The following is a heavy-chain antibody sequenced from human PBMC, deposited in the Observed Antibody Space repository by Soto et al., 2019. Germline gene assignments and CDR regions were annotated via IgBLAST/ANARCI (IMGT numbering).Heavy chain of an antibody. Sequence: QVQLQESGPRLVKSSETLSLTCTVSGDSINNFFWSWIRQPPGRGLEWIGYIYYSGSTDYNPSLKSRVTISLDKSKNQFSLKLTSVSAADTAVYYCARDVGDTGIEWGNYFYRGMDVWGQGTTVTVSS. CDR3: ARDVGDTGIEWGNYFYRGMDV. D-gene: IGHD1-26*01. J-gene: IGHJ6*02. CDR1: GDSINNFF. CDR2: IYYSGST. V-gene: IGHV4-59*01.